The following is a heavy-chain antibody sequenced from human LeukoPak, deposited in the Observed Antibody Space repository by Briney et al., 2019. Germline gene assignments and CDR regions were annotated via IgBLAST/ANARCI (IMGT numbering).Heavy chain of an antibody. D-gene: IGHD6-19*01. Sequence: SETLSLTCAVYGVSFSGYYWSWLRQPPGKGLEWLGEINHSGSTNYNPSLKSRVTISVDTSKNQFSLKLSSVTAADTAVYYCARLRVVAGTRGMDVWGKGTTVTVSS. CDR2: INHSGST. V-gene: IGHV4-34*01. J-gene: IGHJ6*04. CDR1: GVSFSGYY. CDR3: ARLRVVAGTRGMDV.